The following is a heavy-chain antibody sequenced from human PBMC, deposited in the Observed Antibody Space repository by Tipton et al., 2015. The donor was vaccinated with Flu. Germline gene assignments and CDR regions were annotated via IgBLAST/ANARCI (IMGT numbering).Heavy chain of an antibody. J-gene: IGHJ6*02. CDR3: ARDHGYTYATYNYYHYGMDV. CDR2: IIPLFHTS. D-gene: IGHD5-18*01. Sequence: QLVQSGAEVKKPGSSVKVSCKASGVTFSNYAISWVRQAPGQGLEWMGGIIPLFHTSKYTQKFQGRVTITADASTSTVYMELSSLRSEDTAVYYCARDHGYTYATYNYYHYGMDVWGQGTSVTVSS. V-gene: IGHV1-69*01. CDR1: GVTFSNYA.